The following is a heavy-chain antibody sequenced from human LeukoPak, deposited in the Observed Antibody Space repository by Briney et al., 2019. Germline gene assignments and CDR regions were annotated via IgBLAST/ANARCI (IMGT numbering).Heavy chain of an antibody. CDR2: INWNGGST. Sequence: GGSLRLSCAASGFTFDDDGISWVRQAPGKGLEWVSGINWNGGSTGYADSVKGRFTISRDNAKNSLYLQMNSLRAEDTALYYCARLDYYGSGSYYNDYYYYMDVWGKGTTVTVSS. J-gene: IGHJ6*03. D-gene: IGHD3-10*01. V-gene: IGHV3-20*04. CDR3: ARLDYYGSGSYYNDYYYYMDV. CDR1: GFTFDDDG.